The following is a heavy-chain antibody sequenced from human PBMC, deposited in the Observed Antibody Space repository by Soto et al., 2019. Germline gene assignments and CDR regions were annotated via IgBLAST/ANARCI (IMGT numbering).Heavy chain of an antibody. J-gene: IGHJ6*01. CDR3: ATNGTYHTNYYYAMDV. V-gene: IGHV5-10-1*01. D-gene: IGHD1-26*01. CDR1: GYSFSSYW. Sequence: GESLKISCKGSGYSFSSYWISWVRQMPWKGLEWMGRIDPSDSYNKYSPSFQGHVTISADKSISTAYLQWSSLKASDTAMYYCATNGTYHTNYYYAMDVWGQGTTVTVSS. CDR2: IDPSDSYN.